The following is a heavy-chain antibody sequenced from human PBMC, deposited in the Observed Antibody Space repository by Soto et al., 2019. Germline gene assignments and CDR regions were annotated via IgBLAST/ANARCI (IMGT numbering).Heavy chain of an antibody. CDR1: GGSISRSSYY. Sequence: SETLSLTCTVSGGSISRSSYYWGWIRHPPGKGLAWIGRIYYSGSTYYNPSLKSRVTISVDTSKNQFSLKLSSVTAADTAVYYCASQFFGFPGRGYYYTDPSDPGGQGTLVTFSS. J-gene: IGHJ5*02. V-gene: IGHV4-39*01. D-gene: IGHD3-22*01. CDR3: ASQFFGFPGRGYYYTDPSDP. CDR2: IYYSGST.